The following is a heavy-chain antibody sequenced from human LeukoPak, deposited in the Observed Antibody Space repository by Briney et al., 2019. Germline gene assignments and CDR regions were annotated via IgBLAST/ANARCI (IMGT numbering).Heavy chain of an antibody. J-gene: IGHJ6*03. D-gene: IGHD6-25*01. CDR1: GYTFTGYY. CDR3: ARIGWAATPIQDYYYYMDV. V-gene: IGHV1-2*06. CDR2: INPNSGGT. Sequence: ASVKVSCKASGYTFTGYYMHWVRQAPGQGLEWMGRINPNSGGTNYAQKFQGRVTMTRDRSISTAYMELSRLRSDDTAVYYCARIGWAATPIQDYYYYMDVWGKGTTVTVSS.